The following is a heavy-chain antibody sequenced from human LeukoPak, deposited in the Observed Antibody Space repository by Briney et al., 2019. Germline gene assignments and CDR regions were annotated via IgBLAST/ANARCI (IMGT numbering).Heavy chain of an antibody. J-gene: IGHJ5*02. CDR3: ARDPPAVRTNTYA. CDR2: IYSGGDT. D-gene: IGHD4/OR15-4a*01. CDR1: GFTVSSNY. V-gene: IGHV3-66*01. Sequence: PGGSLRLSCAASGFTVSSNYMNWVRQAPGRGLEWVPLIYSGGDTYYAGSVKGRFTISRDSSKNTLYLQMNSLRAEDTAVYYCARDPPAVRTNTYAWGQGTLVTVSS.